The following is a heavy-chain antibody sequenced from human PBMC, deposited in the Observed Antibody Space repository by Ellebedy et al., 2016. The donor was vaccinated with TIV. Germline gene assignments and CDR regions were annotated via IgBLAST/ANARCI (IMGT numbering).Heavy chain of an antibody. Sequence: GESLKISXAASGFTFSDYYMSWIRQAPGKGLEWVSYISSSSSYTNYADSVKGRFTISRDNAKNSLYLQMNSLRAEDTAVYYCARGVVEMATPYYFDYWGQGTLVTVSS. V-gene: IGHV3-11*05. CDR1: GFTFSDYY. CDR3: ARGVVEMATPYYFDY. D-gene: IGHD5-24*01. CDR2: ISSSSSYT. J-gene: IGHJ4*02.